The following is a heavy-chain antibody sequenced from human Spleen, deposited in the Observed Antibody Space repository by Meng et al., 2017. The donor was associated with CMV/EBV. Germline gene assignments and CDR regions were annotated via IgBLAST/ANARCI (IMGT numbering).Heavy chain of an antibody. CDR2: IYSGGSTT. V-gene: IGHV3-23*03. Sequence: SGFTFSSYTMSWVRQAPGKGLEWVSVIYSGGSTTYYADSVKGRFTISRDNSKNTLYLQMNSLRAEDTAVYYCAKGGLSEEGSSWYSFDYWGQGSLVTVS. CDR3: AKGGLSEEGSSWYSFDY. J-gene: IGHJ4*02. D-gene: IGHD6-13*01. CDR1: GFTFSSYT.